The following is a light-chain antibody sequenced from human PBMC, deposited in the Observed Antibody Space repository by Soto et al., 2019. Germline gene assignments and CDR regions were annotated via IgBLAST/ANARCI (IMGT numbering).Light chain of an antibody. Sequence: QAVVTQPPSVSGAPGQRVTISCTGSSSNIGAGYDVHWYQQLPGTAPKLLIYGNSNRPSGVPDRFSGSKSGTSASLAITGLQAEDEADYYCQSYDSSLSEVFGTGTKVTVL. CDR1: SSNIGAGYD. J-gene: IGLJ1*01. CDR3: QSYDSSLSEV. CDR2: GNS. V-gene: IGLV1-40*01.